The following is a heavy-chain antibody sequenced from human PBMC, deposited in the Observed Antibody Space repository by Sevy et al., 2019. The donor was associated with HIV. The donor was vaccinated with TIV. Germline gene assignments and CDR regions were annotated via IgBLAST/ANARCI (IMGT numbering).Heavy chain of an antibody. V-gene: IGHV1-24*01. CDR2: FDPEDGET. D-gene: IGHD3-22*01. CDR1: GYTLTELS. CDR3: ATTKDYYDSSGYPFDY. Sequence: ASVKVSCKVSGYTLTELSMHWVRQAPGKGLEWMGSFDPEDGETIYQQKFQGRVTLTEDTSTDTAYMELSSLRSEEMAVYYCATTKDYYDSSGYPFDYWGQGALVTVSS. J-gene: IGHJ4*02.